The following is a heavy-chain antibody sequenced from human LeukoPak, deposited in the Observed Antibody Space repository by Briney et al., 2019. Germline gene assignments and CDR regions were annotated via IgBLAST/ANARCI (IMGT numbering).Heavy chain of an antibody. V-gene: IGHV3-48*01. Sequence: PGGSLRLSCAASGFTFSNYNMNWVRQAPGKGLEWVSYISSSSSTIYYADSVKGRFTISRDNSKNTLYLQMNSLRAEDTAVYYCARETGLCPDYWGQGTLVTVSS. CDR2: ISSSSSTI. J-gene: IGHJ4*02. CDR1: GFTFSNYN. CDR3: ARETGLCPDY. D-gene: IGHD1-14*01.